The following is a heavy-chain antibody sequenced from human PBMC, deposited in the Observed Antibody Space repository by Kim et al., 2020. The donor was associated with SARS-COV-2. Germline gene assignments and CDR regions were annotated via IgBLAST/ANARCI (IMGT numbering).Heavy chain of an antibody. CDR3: ANRGMVRGSYGMDV. J-gene: IGHJ6*02. V-gene: IGHV3-53*01. D-gene: IGHD3-10*01. Sequence: GGSLRLSCAASGFTVSSNYMSWVRQAPGKGLEWVSVIYSGGSTYYADSVKGRFTISRDNSKNTLYLQMNSLRAEDTAVYYCANRGMVRGSYGMDVWGQGTTVTVSS. CDR2: IYSGGST. CDR1: GFTVSSNY.